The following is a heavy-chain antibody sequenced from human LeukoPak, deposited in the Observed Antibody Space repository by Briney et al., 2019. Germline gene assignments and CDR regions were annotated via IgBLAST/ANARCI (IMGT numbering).Heavy chain of an antibody. J-gene: IGHJ4*02. CDR2: ISAYNGNT. CDR3: ARVGADGHFDY. D-gene: IGHD5-24*01. Sequence: GASVKVSCKASGYTFASYGISWVRQAPGQGLEWMGWISAYNGNTNYAQNLQDRVTMTTDTSTSTVYMELSSLRSEDTAVYYCARVGADGHFDYWGQGTLVTVSS. V-gene: IGHV1-18*01. CDR1: GYTFASYG.